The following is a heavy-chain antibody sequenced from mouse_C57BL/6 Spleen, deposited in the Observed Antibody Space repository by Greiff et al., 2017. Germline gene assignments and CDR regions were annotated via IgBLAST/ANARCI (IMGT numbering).Heavy chain of an antibody. CDR3: ARDSNDGAMDY. V-gene: IGHV1-82*01. Sequence: QVQLKESGPELVKPGASVKISCKASGYAFSSSWMNWVKQRPGKGLEWIGRIYPGDGDTNYNGKFKGKATLTADKSSSTAYMQLSSLTSEDSAVYFCARDSNDGAMDYWGQGTSVTVSS. J-gene: IGHJ4*01. D-gene: IGHD2-12*01. CDR1: GYAFSSSW. CDR2: IYPGDGDT.